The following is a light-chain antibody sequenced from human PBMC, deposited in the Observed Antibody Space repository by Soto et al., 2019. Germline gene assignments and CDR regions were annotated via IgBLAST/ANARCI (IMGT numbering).Light chain of an antibody. CDR3: QTWDTAIQKV. J-gene: IGLJ2*01. CDR1: SGHSTYA. CDR2: VNSDGSH. V-gene: IGLV4-69*01. Sequence: QPVLTQSPSASASLGASVKLTCTLSSGHSTYAIAWHQQQPEKGPRFLMKVNSDGSHIKGDGIPDRFSGSSSGSERYVTISSLQSEDEADYYCQTWDTAIQKVFGGGTKLTVL.